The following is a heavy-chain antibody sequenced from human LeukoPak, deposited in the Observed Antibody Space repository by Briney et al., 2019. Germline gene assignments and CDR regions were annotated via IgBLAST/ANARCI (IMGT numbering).Heavy chain of an antibody. Sequence: GGSLRLSCAASGFTFSSYTMNWVRQAPGKGLEWVSSIAGSSGYISYADSVKGRFTISRDNAKKSLYLQMTSLAAEDTAVYYCARDRGAYCGGDCYLGFDYWGRGTLVTVSS. V-gene: IGHV3-21*01. CDR3: ARDRGAYCGGDCYLGFDY. J-gene: IGHJ4*01. CDR2: IAGSSGYI. CDR1: GFTFSSYT. D-gene: IGHD2-21*02.